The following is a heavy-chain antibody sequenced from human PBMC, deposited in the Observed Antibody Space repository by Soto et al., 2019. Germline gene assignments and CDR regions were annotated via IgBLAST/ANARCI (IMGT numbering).Heavy chain of an antibody. CDR2: IIPIFGTA. Sequence: QVQLVQSGAEVKKPGSSVKVSCKASGGTFSSYAISWVRQAPGQGLEWMGGIIPIFGTANYAQKFQGRVTITADESTXXAXMXXSSLRSEDTAVYYCATTTIFGVVIMGGYYYYGMDVWGQGTTVTVSS. V-gene: IGHV1-69*12. CDR3: ATTTIFGVVIMGGYYYYGMDV. CDR1: GGTFSSYA. J-gene: IGHJ6*02. D-gene: IGHD3-3*01.